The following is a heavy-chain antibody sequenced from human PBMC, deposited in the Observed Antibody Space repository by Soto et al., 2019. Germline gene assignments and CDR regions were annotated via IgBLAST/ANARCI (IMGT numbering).Heavy chain of an antibody. CDR3: ASVGDYVSTSDY. CDR1: GGTFSSYA. J-gene: IGHJ4*02. CDR2: IIPIFGTA. Sequence: GASVKVSCKASGGTFSSYAISWVRQAPGQGLEWMGGIIPIFGTANYAQKFQGRVTITADESTSTAYMELSSLRSEDTAVYYCASVGDYVSTSDYWGQGTLVTVSS. D-gene: IGHD4-17*01. V-gene: IGHV1-69*13.